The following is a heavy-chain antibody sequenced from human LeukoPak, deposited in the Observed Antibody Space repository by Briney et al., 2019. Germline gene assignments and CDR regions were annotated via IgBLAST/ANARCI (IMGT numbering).Heavy chain of an antibody. J-gene: IGHJ6*02. D-gene: IGHD6-13*01. CDR2: ISSSSSYI. Sequence: PGRSLRLSCAASGFTFSSYSMNWVRQAPGKGLEWVSSISSSSSYIYYADSVKGRFTISRDNAKNSLYLQMNSLRAEDTAVYYCARADMALTGIAAAGTFYYGMDVWGQGTTVTVSS. CDR1: GFTFSSYS. CDR3: ARADMALTGIAAAGTFYYGMDV. V-gene: IGHV3-21*01.